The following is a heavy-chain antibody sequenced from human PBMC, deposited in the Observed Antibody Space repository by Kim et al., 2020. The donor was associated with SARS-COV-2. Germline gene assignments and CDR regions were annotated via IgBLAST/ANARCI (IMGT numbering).Heavy chain of an antibody. CDR3: ARDLYLRREVRGDPPLA. J-gene: IGHJ5*02. CDR2: ISSSSSYI. CDR1: GFTFSSYS. D-gene: IGHD3-10*01. V-gene: IGHV3-21*01. Sequence: GGSLRLSCAASGFTFSSYSMNWVRQAPGKGLEWVSSISSSSSYIYYADSVKGRFTISRDNAKNSLYLQMNSLRAEDTAVYYCARDLYLRREVRGDPPLALGQGTLVTVSS.